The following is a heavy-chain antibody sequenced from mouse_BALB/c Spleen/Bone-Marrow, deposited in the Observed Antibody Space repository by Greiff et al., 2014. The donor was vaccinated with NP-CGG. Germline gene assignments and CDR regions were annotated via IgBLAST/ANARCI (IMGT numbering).Heavy chain of an antibody. Sequence: QVLLQQSGAELAKPGASVKMSCNASGYTFTSYWMHWVKQRPGQGLEWVGYINPSTGYTEYNQKFKDKDTLTADKSSSTADMQLSSLTSKDSAIYYGARPRDYRAYYARDYWGQGTSVTVSS. CDR2: INPSTGYT. CDR3: ARPRDYRAYYARDY. CDR1: GYTFTSYW. D-gene: IGHD2-13*01. V-gene: IGHV1-7*01. J-gene: IGHJ4*01.